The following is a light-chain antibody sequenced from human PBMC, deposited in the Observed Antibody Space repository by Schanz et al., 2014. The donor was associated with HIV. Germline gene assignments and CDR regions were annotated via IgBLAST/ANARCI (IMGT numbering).Light chain of an antibody. J-gene: IGKJ1*01. Sequence: EIVLTQSPGTLSLSPGERATLSCRASQGVSNSYLPWHQQKSGQAPRLLIYDASNRATGIPARFSGSGSGTDFTLNISSLEPEDFAVYYCQQYNTWPRTFGQGTKVELK. CDR3: QQYNTWPRT. CDR1: QGVSNSY. CDR2: DAS. V-gene: IGKV3-20*01.